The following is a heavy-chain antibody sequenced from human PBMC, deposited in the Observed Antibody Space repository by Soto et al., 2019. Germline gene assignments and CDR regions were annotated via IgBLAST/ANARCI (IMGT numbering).Heavy chain of an antibody. CDR2: INHSRST. CDR1: GGSFSGYY. D-gene: IGHD1-1*01. V-gene: IGHV4-34*01. J-gene: IGHJ4*02. CDR3: ASTPPTGTTDY. Sequence: QVQLQQWGAGLLKPSETLSLTCAVYGGSFSGYYWSWIRQPPGKGLEWIGEINHSRSTNYNPSLTSRVPISVDTSKTQFSLKLSSVTAQDTAVYYCASTPPTGTTDYWGQGTLVTVSS.